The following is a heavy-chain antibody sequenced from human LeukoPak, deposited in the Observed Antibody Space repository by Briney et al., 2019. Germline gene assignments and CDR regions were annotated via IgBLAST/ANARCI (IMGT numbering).Heavy chain of an antibody. J-gene: IGHJ3*02. V-gene: IGHV1-69*13. D-gene: IGHD3-10*01. CDR3: ALPRPQSWFGDAFDI. CDR2: IIPIFGTA. CDR1: GGTFSSYA. Sequence: EASVKVSCKASGGTFSSYAISWVRQAPGQGLEWMGGIIPIFGTANYAQKFQGRVTITADESTSTAYMELSSLRSEDTAVYYCALPRPQSWFGDAFDIWGQGAMVTVSS.